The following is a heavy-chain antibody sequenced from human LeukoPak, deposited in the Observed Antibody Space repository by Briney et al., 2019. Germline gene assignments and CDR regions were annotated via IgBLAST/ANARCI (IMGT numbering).Heavy chain of an antibody. CDR1: GYTFTSYG. Sequence: ASVKVSCKASGYTFTSYGISWVRQAPGQGLEWMGWISAYNGNTNYAQKLQGRVTITADKSTSTAYMELSSLRSEDTAVYYCARGRGGELRATPLDYWGQGTLVTVSS. CDR2: ISAYNGNT. CDR3: ARGRGGELRATPLDY. J-gene: IGHJ4*02. V-gene: IGHV1-18*01. D-gene: IGHD1-26*01.